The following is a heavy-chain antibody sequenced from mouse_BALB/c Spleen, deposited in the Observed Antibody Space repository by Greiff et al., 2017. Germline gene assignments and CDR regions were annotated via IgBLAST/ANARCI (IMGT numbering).Heavy chain of an antibody. J-gene: IGHJ1*01. CDR3: ARSITTVVEGYFDV. CDR1: GDSITSGY. CDR2: ISYSGST. Sequence: EVKLMESGPSLVKPSQTLSLTCSVTGDSITSGYWNWIRKFPGNKLEYMGYISYSGSTYYNPSLKSRISITRDTSKNQYYLQLNSVTTEDTATYYCARSITTVVEGYFDVWGAGTTVTVSS. D-gene: IGHD1-1*01. V-gene: IGHV3-8*02.